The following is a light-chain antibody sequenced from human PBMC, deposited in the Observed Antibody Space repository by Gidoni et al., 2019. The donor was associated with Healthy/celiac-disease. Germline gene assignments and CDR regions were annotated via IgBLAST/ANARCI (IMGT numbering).Light chain of an antibody. CDR2: SNN. CDR3: AAWDDSLNGYVV. V-gene: IGLV1-44*01. Sequence: QSVLTHPPSASGTPGQRVTISCSGSSSYIGSNTVNWYQQLPGTAPKLLIYSNNQRPSGVPDRFSGSKAGTSASLAISGLQSEDKADYYCAAWDDSLNGYVVFGGGTKLTVL. CDR1: SSYIGSNT. J-gene: IGLJ2*01.